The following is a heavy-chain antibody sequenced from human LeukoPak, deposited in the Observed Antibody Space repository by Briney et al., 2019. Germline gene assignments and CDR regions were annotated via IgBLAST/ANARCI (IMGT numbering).Heavy chain of an antibody. CDR1: GFAFSSYA. Sequence: PGGSLRLSCAASGFAFSSYAMSWVRQAPGKGLEWVSAISGSGGSTYYADSVKGRFTISRDNSKNTLYLQMNRLRAEDTAVYYCATMVRGVMSDYWGQGTLVTVSS. CDR3: ATMVRGVMSDY. D-gene: IGHD3-10*01. CDR2: ISGSGGST. V-gene: IGHV3-23*01. J-gene: IGHJ4*02.